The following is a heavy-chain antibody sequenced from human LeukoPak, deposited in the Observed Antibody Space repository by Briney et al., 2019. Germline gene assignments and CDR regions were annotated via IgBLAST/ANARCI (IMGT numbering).Heavy chain of an antibody. J-gene: IGHJ4*02. CDR3: ARAGSGSGWYFDY. CDR1: DYDFTSVG. Sequence: ASVKVSCKASDYDFTSVGITWVRRAPGQGLEWMGWISPYNGDTRYVQKLQGRVTMTTDTSTSTAYMELRSLRFDDTAVYYCARAGSGSGWYFDYWGQGTLVTVSS. V-gene: IGHV1-18*01. D-gene: IGHD6-19*01. CDR2: ISPYNGDT.